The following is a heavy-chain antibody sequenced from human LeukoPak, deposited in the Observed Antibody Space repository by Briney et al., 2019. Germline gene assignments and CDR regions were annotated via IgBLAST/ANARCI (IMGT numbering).Heavy chain of an antibody. D-gene: IGHD3-22*01. V-gene: IGHV3-33*01. Sequence: GRSLRLSCAASGFTFSSYGMHWVRQAPGKGLEWVAVIWYDGSNKYYADSVKGRFTISRDNSKNTLYLQMNSLRAEDTAVYYCARGPYYYDSSGPNLDYWGQGTLVTVSS. J-gene: IGHJ4*02. CDR3: ARGPYYYDSSGPNLDY. CDR1: GFTFSSYG. CDR2: IWYDGSNK.